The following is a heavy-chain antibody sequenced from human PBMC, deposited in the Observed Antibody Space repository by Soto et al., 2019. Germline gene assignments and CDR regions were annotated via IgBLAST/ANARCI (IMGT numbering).Heavy chain of an antibody. CDR1: GDSLRGQS. Sequence: SETLSLTCAVVGDSLRGQSWNWIRQSPGKGLEWIGELDQSGGTNYNPSLKSRAIISDDTSKNQFSLTLTSVTAADTAVYYCAREDSYGWSGESLDVSCQGTTVTVSS. J-gene: IGHJ6*02. CDR3: AREDSYGWSGESLDV. V-gene: IGHV4-34*01. D-gene: IGHD6-19*01. CDR2: LDQSGGT.